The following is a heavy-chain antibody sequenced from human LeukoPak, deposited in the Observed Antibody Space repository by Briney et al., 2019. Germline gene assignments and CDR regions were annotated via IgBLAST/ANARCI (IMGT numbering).Heavy chain of an antibody. CDR1: GFTFSSYT. CDR3: ANPDSSGFYFSIRFDF. Sequence: GGSLRLSCAVSGFTFSSYTMHWVRQAPGKGLEYVSAITSSGGSTYYADSVKGRFTVSRDNSKNTLYLQMNSLRAEDTAVYFCANPDSSGFYFSIRFDFWGQGTLVTVSS. CDR2: ITSSGGST. J-gene: IGHJ4*02. V-gene: IGHV3-64*04. D-gene: IGHD3-22*01.